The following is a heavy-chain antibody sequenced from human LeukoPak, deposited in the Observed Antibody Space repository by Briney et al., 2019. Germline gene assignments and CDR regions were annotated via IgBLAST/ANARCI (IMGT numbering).Heavy chain of an antibody. J-gene: IGHJ4*01. Sequence: SGGSLRLSCAASGFTLSSNYMSWVRQAPGEGLEWVSLLDSGGSAFYADSMKGRFTISRGNSENTLYLQMNSLRVEDTAVYYCATGRIQFAYWGHGTLVTVSS. CDR2: LDSGGSA. CDR1: GFTLSSNY. D-gene: IGHD5-18*01. V-gene: IGHV3-53*01. CDR3: ATGRIQFAY.